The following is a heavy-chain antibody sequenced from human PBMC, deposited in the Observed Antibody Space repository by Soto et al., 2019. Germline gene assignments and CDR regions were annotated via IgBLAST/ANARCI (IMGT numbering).Heavy chain of an antibody. Sequence: QVQLVESGGGVVQPGRSLRLSCEASGFTFSSYGLPGVRQAPGKGLEWGAVISYDGSKEYYADSVKGRFTISRDNSKNTLYLQMNSLRAEDTAVYYCAKDAGGSSYFDYWGQGTLVTVSS. CDR2: ISYDGSKE. CDR3: AKDAGGSSYFDY. CDR1: GFTFSSYG. D-gene: IGHD1-26*01. V-gene: IGHV3-30*18. J-gene: IGHJ4*02.